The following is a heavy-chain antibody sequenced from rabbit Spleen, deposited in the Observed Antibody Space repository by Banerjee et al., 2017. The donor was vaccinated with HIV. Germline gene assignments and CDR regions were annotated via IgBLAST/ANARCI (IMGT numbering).Heavy chain of an antibody. J-gene: IGHJ4*01. CDR1: GIDFSNYNF. V-gene: IGHV1S43*01. Sequence: QEQLVESGGGLVKPGASLTLTCKASGIDFSNYNFVCWVRQAPGKGLEWIGYIDPVFGIAVYASWVNGRFTISRDNAQNTLYLQLNSLTAADTATYFCAREDVGGSYTLWGQGTLVTVS. D-gene: IGHD1-1*01. CDR2: IDPVFGIA. CDR3: AREDVGGSYTL.